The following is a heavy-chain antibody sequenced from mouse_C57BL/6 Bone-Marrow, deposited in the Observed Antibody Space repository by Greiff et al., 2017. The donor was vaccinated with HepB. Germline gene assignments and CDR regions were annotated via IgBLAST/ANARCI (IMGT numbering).Heavy chain of an antibody. J-gene: IGHJ4*01. Sequence: QLQESGPELVKPGASVKISCKASGYSFTDYNMNLVKQSNGKSLEWIGVINPNYGTTSYNQKFKGKATLTVDQSSSTAYMQLNSLTSEDSAVYYCARPYGNYGYYAMDYWGQGTSVTVSS. CDR3: ARPYGNYGYYAMDY. V-gene: IGHV1-39*01. CDR2: INPNYGTT. D-gene: IGHD2-1*01. CDR1: GYSFTDYN.